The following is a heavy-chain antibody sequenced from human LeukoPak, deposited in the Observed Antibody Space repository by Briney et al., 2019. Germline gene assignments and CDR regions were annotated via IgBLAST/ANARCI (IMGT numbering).Heavy chain of an antibody. CDR3: AKEGGTTVTFFDY. CDR1: GFTFSSYG. CDR2: IWYDGSNK. J-gene: IGHJ4*02. V-gene: IGHV3-33*06. D-gene: IGHD4-17*01. Sequence: PGGSLRLSCAASGFTFSSYGMHWVRQAPGKGLEWVAVIWYDGSNKYYADSVKGRFTISRDNSKNTLYLQMNSLRAEDTAVYCCAKEGGTTVTFFDYWGQGTLVTVSS.